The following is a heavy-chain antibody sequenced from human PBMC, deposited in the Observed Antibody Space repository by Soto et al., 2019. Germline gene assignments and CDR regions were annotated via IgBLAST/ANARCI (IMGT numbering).Heavy chain of an antibody. Sequence: QVQLVQSGAEVKNPGASVKVSCKASGYSFTRYGIGWARQAPGQGLEWMGWINAYNGNTNYAQNLQGRLTLTTDTSTTTAYMELRSLRSNDTAIYYCAMVDVYVTSSPQDVWGQGTTVTVSS. D-gene: IGHD3-16*01. CDR2: INAYNGNT. J-gene: IGHJ6*02. CDR1: GYSFTRYG. CDR3: AMVDVYVTSSPQDV. V-gene: IGHV1-18*01.